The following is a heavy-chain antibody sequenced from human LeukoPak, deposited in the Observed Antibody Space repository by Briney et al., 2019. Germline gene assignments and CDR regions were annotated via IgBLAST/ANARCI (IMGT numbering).Heavy chain of an antibody. CDR2: ISGSGGST. Sequence: GGSLRLSCAASGFTFSNYAMSWVRQAPGKGLEWVSAISGSGGSTYYADSVKGRFIISRDNSKNTLYLQMNNLRAEDTAVYYCAKGPSRNIAAVGTDYWGQGTLVTVSS. CDR3: AKGPSRNIAAVGTDY. CDR1: GFTFSNYA. V-gene: IGHV3-23*01. J-gene: IGHJ4*02. D-gene: IGHD6-13*01.